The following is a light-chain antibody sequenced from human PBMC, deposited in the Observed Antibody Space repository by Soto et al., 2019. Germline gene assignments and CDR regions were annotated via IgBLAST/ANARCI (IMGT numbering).Light chain of an antibody. J-gene: IGKJ1*01. CDR1: QNLLYKSNNKNY. CDR2: WAS. CDR3: QQYSPTPPT. V-gene: IGKV4-1*01. Sequence: DIVMIQSPDSLAVSLGERATINCKSTQNLLYKSNNKNYLAWYQQKPGQPPKLLIYWASTRQSGVPDRLSGSRSGTDFTLTISSLRAEDVAVYYCQQYSPTPPTFGQGTKVQI.